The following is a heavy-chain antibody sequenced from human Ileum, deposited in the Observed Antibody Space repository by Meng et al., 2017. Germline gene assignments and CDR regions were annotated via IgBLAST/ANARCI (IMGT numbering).Heavy chain of an antibody. CDR3: ARAPKYCTNAVCSRPLDS. CDR2: IYSNGNT. V-gene: IGHV4-30-4*01. Sequence: QVQLPESGPRLVKPSQTLSLTCTVPGGSISSGDYYWSWVRQSPGKGPEWIGYIYSNGNTYSNPSLRGRLMISIDTSKNQFSLKMSSVTAADTAVYYCARAPKYCTNAVCSRPLDSWGQGTLVTVSS. J-gene: IGHJ4*02. D-gene: IGHD2-8*01. CDR1: GGSISSGDYY.